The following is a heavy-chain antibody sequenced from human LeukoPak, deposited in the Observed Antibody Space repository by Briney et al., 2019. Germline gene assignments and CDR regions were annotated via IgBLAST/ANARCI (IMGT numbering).Heavy chain of an antibody. CDR2: IRSSGSTI. CDR3: ARDRSTPRRGYGDYFDY. J-gene: IGHJ4*02. D-gene: IGHD4-17*01. Sequence: GGSLRLSCATFGFRFSNSWMNWVRQAPGKGLEWLSYIRSSGSTIYYADSVKGRFTISRDSAKNSLYLQMNSLRAEDTAVYYCARDRSTPRRGYGDYFDYWGQGTLVTVSS. CDR1: GFRFSNSW. V-gene: IGHV3-48*04.